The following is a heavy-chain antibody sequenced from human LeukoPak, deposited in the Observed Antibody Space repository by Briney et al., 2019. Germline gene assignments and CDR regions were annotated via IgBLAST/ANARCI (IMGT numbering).Heavy chain of an antibody. Sequence: GASVKVSCKASGYTFTNYGITWVRQAPGQGLEWMGWISAYNANTNYAQKFQGRVTMTTDTSTSTVYMVLRSLRSDDTAIYYCARTDYDILTGARMDVWGKGTTVTVSS. D-gene: IGHD3-9*01. CDR1: GYTFTNYG. CDR2: ISAYNANT. V-gene: IGHV1-18*04. J-gene: IGHJ6*04. CDR3: ARTDYDILTGARMDV.